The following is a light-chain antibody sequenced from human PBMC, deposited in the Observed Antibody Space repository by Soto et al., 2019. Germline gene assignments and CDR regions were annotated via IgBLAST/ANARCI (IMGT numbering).Light chain of an antibody. CDR2: DAS. V-gene: IGKV3-11*01. CDR3: QQRRQWPPLT. J-gene: IGKJ4*01. Sequence: EIVLTQSPATLSLSPGESATLSCTASQSVNNFLAWYQQKPGQPPRLLIYDASIRATGIPARFSGSGSGTDFTLTISSLDPEDVAVYYCQQRRQWPPLTFGGGTKVEIK. CDR1: QSVNNF.